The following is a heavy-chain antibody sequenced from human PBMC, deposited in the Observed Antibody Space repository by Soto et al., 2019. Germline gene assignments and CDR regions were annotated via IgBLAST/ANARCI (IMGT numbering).Heavy chain of an antibody. CDR3: ARAHYYGSGRTRGYYYGMEV. V-gene: IGHV4-39*01. CDR1: GGSISASSYY. Sequence: PSETLSLTCTVSGGSISASSYYWGWIRQPPGKGLEWIGSMDYSGSTYYNPSLKSRVTISVDTSKNQFSLKLSSLTAADTAVYYCARAHYYGSGRTRGYYYGMEVWGQGTTVTVSS. D-gene: IGHD3-10*01. J-gene: IGHJ6*02. CDR2: MDYSGST.